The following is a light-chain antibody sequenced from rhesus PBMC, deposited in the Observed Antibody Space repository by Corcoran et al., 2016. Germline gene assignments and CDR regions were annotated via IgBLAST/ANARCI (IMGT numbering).Light chain of an antibody. CDR3: QQYMRGPLT. CDR2: KAS. Sequence: DIRMTQSPSSLSASIGDTVTISCRASQRINTWLAWYQQKPGNAPKLLIFKASSLQSGVPSRFSGSGSGTDFTLTITSLESEDFAIYCCQQYMRGPLTFGGGTKVELK. CDR1: QRINTW. V-gene: IGKV1-22*01. J-gene: IGKJ4*01.